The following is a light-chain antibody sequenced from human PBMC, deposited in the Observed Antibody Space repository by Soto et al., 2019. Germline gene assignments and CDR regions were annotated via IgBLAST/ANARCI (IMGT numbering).Light chain of an antibody. Sequence: IVLTQSPGTLYLSPGEGATLSCRATQSVSSNLAWYQQKPGRAPKLLIYNTFIRAAGISARFTGSGSGTDFTLTISSLKPEDFAVYYCQEGGTWHTFGGGTKVEIK. J-gene: IGKJ4*01. CDR3: QEGGTWHT. CDR2: NTF. V-gene: IGKV3-11*01. CDR1: QSVSSN.